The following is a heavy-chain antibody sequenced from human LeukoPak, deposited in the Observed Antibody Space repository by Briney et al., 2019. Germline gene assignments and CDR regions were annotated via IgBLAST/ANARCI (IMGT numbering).Heavy chain of an antibody. CDR1: GFTVSSTY. D-gene: IGHD2-2*01. V-gene: IGHV3-21*01. CDR3: ARDRCSSTSCYVTY. Sequence: GGSLRLSCAASGFTVSSTYMNGVRQAPGKGLEWVSSISSSSSYIYYADSVKGRFTISRDNAKNSLYLQMNSLRAEDTAVYYCARDRCSSTSCYVTYWGQGTLVTVSS. CDR2: ISSSSSYI. J-gene: IGHJ4*02.